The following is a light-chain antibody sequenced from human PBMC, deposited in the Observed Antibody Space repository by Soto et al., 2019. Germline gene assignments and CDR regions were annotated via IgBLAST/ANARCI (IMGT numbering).Light chain of an antibody. V-gene: IGLV2-23*01. CDR2: EDT. Sequence: LTQPASVSGSPGQSITISCTGVSNDAGGYYLVSWYQQHPGQAPKLIIYEDTKRPSGVSSRFSGSTSANTPSLTISGLQAADEADYYCCSYAGHSTYVFAGGTKVTVL. J-gene: IGLJ1*01. CDR1: SNDAGGYYL. CDR3: CSYAGHSTYV.